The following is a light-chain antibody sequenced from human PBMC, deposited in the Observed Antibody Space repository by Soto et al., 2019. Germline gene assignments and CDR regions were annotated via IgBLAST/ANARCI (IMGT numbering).Light chain of an antibody. Sequence: QSVLTQPASVSGSPGQSITISCTGTNSDVGGYDYVSWYQHHPGKAPKLMIYDVSDRPSAVSNRFSGSKSGNTASLTISGLQAEDEADYYCTSYTSSSTGVFGGGTKLTVL. J-gene: IGLJ3*02. CDR2: DVS. CDR3: TSYTSSSTGV. CDR1: NSDVGGYDY. V-gene: IGLV2-14*03.